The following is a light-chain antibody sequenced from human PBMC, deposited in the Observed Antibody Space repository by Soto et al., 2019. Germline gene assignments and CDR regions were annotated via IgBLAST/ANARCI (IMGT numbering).Light chain of an antibody. CDR1: GGSIASNY. CDR3: QSYDNAQVVV. CDR2: EDN. J-gene: IGLJ1*01. Sequence: NFMLTQPHSVSESPGKTVTISCTRSGGSIASNYVQWYQQRPDSAPTPLIYEDNQRPSGVPDRFSGSLDTSSNSAALTISGLRTEDEADYYCQSYDNAQVVVFGRGTTVTVL. V-gene: IGLV6-57*03.